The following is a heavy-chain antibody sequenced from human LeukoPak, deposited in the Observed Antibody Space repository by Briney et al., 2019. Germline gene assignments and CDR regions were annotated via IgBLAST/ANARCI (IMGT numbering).Heavy chain of an antibody. CDR1: GGSFSGYY. CDR3: ARGGSGIAVAGYFDY. D-gene: IGHD6-19*01. CDR2: INHSGST. Sequence: SETLSLTCAVYGGSFSGYYWSWIRQPPGKGPEWIGEINHSGSTNYNPSLKSRVTISVDTSKNQFSLKLSSVTAADTAVYYCARGGSGIAVAGYFDYWGQGTLVTVSS. J-gene: IGHJ4*02. V-gene: IGHV4-34*01.